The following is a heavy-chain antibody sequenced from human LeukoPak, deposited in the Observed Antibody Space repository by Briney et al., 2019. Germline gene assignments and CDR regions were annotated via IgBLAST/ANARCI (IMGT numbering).Heavy chain of an antibody. J-gene: IGHJ3*02. CDR1: GFTFSSYA. D-gene: IGHD3-16*01. Sequence: GGSLRLSCAASGFTFSSYAMSWVRQAPGKGLEWVSGISSNGASTYYVDSVKGRFTISRDNSKNTLFLQMNSLRVEDTAVYYCVRGGFMHAFDIWGQGTKVTVSS. V-gene: IGHV3-23*01. CDR3: VRGGFMHAFDI. CDR2: ISSNGAST.